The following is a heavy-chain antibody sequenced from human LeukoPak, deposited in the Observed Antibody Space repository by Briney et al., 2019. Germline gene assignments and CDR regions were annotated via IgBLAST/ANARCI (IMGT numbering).Heavy chain of an antibody. CDR2: MYYSGIT. CDR1: VXSISSSSYY. D-gene: IGHD6-19*01. J-gene: IGHJ4*02. V-gene: IGHV4-39*01. Sequence: SETLSLICTVSVXSISSSSYYWGWIRQPPGKGLEWIGSMYYSGITYYNPSLKSRVTISVDTSKNQFSLTLSSVTAADTAEYYCARGLYTSGWFHFDYWGQGTLVTVSS. CDR3: ARGLYTSGWFHFDY.